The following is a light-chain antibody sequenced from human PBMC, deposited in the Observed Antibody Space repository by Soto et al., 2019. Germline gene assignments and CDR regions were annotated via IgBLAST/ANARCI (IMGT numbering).Light chain of an antibody. V-gene: IGKV3-15*01. Sequence: EVVMTQSPATLSVSPGERATLSCKASQSVRNNLVGYLQKPGQAPRPIIYDATTRATGIPVRCSGSGSGTEFTLTISSLQSEDVGVYYCQQYDNWPPKTFGGGTKVEVK. CDR3: QQYDNWPPKT. J-gene: IGKJ4*01. CDR2: DAT. CDR1: QSVRNN.